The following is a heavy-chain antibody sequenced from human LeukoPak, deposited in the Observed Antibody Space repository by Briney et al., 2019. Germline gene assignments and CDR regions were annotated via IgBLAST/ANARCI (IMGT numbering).Heavy chain of an antibody. J-gene: IGHJ4*02. D-gene: IGHD5-18*01. Sequence: SETLSLTCAVYGGSFSGYYWSWIRQPPGKGLEWIGEINHSGSTNYNPSLKSRVTISVDTSKNQFSLKLSSVTAADTAVYYCARGKRGYSYGLDYWGQGSLVTVSS. CDR2: INHSGST. CDR3: ARGKRGYSYGLDY. CDR1: GGSFSGYY. V-gene: IGHV4-34*01.